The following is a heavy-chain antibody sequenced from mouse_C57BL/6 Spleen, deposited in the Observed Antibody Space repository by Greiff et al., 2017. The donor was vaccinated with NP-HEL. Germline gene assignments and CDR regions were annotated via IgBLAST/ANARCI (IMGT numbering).Heavy chain of an antibody. Sequence: VQLKESVAELVRPGASVKLSCTASGFNIKNTYMHWVKQRPEQGLEWIGRIDPANGNTKYAPKFQGKATITADTSSNTAYLQLSSLTSEDTAIYYCASGTTVVATPFYWGQGTTLTVSS. V-gene: IGHV14-3*01. CDR1: GFNIKNTY. CDR2: IDPANGNT. J-gene: IGHJ2*01. CDR3: ASGTTVVATPFY. D-gene: IGHD1-1*01.